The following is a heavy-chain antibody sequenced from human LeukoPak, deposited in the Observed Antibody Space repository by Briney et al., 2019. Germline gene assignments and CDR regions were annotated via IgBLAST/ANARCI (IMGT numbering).Heavy chain of an antibody. V-gene: IGHV3-23*01. CDR2: IIGVSGTT. D-gene: IGHD2-21*02. CDR1: GFTFTTYA. Sequence: QPGGSLRLSCADSGFTFTTYAMTWVRQAPGKGLECVSTIIGVSGTTYYADSVKGRFTISRDNSKNTLYLQMNTLRAEDTAVYYCAVYCSGGCYSGLVWGQGTLVTVSS. J-gene: IGHJ4*02. CDR3: AVYCSGGCYSGLV.